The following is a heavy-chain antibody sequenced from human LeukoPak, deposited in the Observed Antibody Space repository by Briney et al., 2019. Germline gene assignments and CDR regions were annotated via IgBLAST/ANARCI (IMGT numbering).Heavy chain of an antibody. V-gene: IGHV4-38-2*02. D-gene: IGHD6-13*01. Sequence: SETLSLTCTVSGYSISSGYYWGWIRQPPGKGLEWIGSIYHSGSTYYNPSLKSRVTISVDTSKNQFSLKLSSVTAADTAVYYCARDSAAGTDYWGQGTQVTVSS. CDR3: ARDSAAGTDY. CDR2: IYHSGST. J-gene: IGHJ4*02. CDR1: GYSISSGYY.